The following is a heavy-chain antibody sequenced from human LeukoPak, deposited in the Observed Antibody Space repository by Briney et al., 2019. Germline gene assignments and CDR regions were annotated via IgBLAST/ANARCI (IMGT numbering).Heavy chain of an antibody. J-gene: IGHJ4*02. Sequence: PGRSLRLSCVGSGFPFSSYGMLWVRQPPGKGLEWIGEIYHSGSTNYNPSLKSRVTMSVDTSKNQFSLKLTSVTAADTAVYYCARVDDSDYYFSGSYYGDWGQGTRVTVSS. D-gene: IGHD3-10*01. CDR1: GFPFSSYG. CDR3: ARVDDSDYYFSGSYYGD. V-gene: IGHV4-4*02. CDR2: IYHSGST.